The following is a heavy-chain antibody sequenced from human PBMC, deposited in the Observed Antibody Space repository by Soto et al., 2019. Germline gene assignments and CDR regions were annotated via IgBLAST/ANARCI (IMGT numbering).Heavy chain of an antibody. CDR3: AREGAQSSSWYGWYYYYGMDV. CDR1: GFTFSSYG. CDR2: IWYDGSNK. D-gene: IGHD6-13*01. Sequence: PGGSLRLSCAASGFTFSSYGMHWVRQAPGKGLEWVAVIWYDGSNKYYADSVKGRFTISRDNSKNTLYLQMNSLRAEDTAVYYCAREGAQSSSWYGWYYYYGMDVWGQGTTVTVSS. V-gene: IGHV3-33*01. J-gene: IGHJ6*02.